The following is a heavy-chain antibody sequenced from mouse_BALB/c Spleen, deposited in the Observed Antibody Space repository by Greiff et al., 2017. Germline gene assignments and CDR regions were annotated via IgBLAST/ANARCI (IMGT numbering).Heavy chain of an antibody. CDR1: GFNIKDYY. D-gene: IGHD1-1*01. CDR3: IYGSSYGWFAY. J-gene: IGHJ3*01. Sequence: EVKLVESGAELVRSGASVKLSCTASGFNIKDYYMHWVKQRPEQGLEWIGWIDPENGDTEYAPKFQGKATMTADTSSNTAYLQLSSLTSEDTAVYYCIYGSSYGWFAYWGQGTLVTVSA. V-gene: IGHV14-4*02. CDR2: IDPENGDT.